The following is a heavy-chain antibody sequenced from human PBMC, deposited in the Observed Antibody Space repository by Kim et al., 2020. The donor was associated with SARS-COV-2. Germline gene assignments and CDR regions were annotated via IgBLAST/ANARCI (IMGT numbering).Heavy chain of an antibody. CDR2: ISSNGGST. V-gene: IGHV3-64*01. Sequence: GGSLRLSCAASGFTFSSYAMHWVRQAPGKGLEYVSAISSNGGSTYYANSVKGRFTISRDNSKNTLYLQMGSLRAEDMAVYYCARAWGLGGSYYSGSYYDPNAPDYWGQGTLVTVSS. CDR3: ARAWGLGGSYYSGSYYDPNAPDY. J-gene: IGHJ4*02. CDR1: GFTFSSYA. D-gene: IGHD1-26*01.